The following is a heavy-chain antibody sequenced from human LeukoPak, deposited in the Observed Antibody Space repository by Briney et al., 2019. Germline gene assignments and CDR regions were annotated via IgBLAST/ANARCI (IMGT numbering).Heavy chain of an antibody. D-gene: IGHD3-9*01. V-gene: IGHV3-74*01. CDR3: ARDDYDILTGYYPLPSYGMDV. J-gene: IGHJ6*02. CDR2: INNDGSST. Sequence: PGGSLRLSCAASGFTFSNYWMHWVRQAPGKGLVWVSRINNDGSSTSYADSAKGRFTISRDNAKNSLYLQMNSLRAEDTAVYYCARDDYDILTGYYPLPSYGMDVWGQGTTVTVSS. CDR1: GFTFSNYW.